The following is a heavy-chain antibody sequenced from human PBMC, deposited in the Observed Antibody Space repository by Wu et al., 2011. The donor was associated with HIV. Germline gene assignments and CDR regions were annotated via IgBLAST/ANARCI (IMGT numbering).Heavy chain of an antibody. D-gene: IGHD2-2*01. V-gene: IGHV1-46*01. CDR2: IIPSGGTT. J-gene: IGHJ6*02. CDR1: GYTFTSYY. CDR3: AREVVPAANRSSGMDV. Sequence: QVQLVQSGAEVKKPGASVKVSCKASGYTFTSYYMHWVRQAPGQGLEWMGIIIPSGGTTTYAQKFQGRVTMTRDTSTGTVYMELSSLRFEDTAVYYCAREVVPAANRSSGMDVWGQGTTVTVSS.